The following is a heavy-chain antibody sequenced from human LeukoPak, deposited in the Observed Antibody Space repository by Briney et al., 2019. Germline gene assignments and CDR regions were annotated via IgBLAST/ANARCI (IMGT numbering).Heavy chain of an antibody. J-gene: IGHJ6*03. CDR1: GGSFSGYY. CDR3: AGGYYDSYYYYMDV. D-gene: IGHD3-10*01. V-gene: IGHV4-34*01. CDR2: INHSGRT. Sequence: SETLSLTCALYGGSFSGYYWSWIRQLPGKGLEWIGEINHSGRTNYNPSLKSRVTISVDTSKNQFSLKLSSVTAADTAVYYCAGGYYDSYYYYMDVWGKGTTVTISS.